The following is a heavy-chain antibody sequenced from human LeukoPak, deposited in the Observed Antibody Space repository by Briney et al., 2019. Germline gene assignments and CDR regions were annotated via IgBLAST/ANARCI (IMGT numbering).Heavy chain of an antibody. J-gene: IGHJ4*02. CDR2: IQSGGAT. D-gene: IGHD5-24*01. CDR3: AKGRAGMATIAGIDY. CDR1: GFTVSSNF. V-gene: IGHV3-53*05. Sequence: GGSLRLSCAASGFTVSSNFMYWVRQAPGKGLEWVSVIQSGGATNYADSVKGRFTISRDNSKNTLYLQMNSLRAEDTAVYYCAKGRAGMATIAGIDYWGQGTLVTVSS.